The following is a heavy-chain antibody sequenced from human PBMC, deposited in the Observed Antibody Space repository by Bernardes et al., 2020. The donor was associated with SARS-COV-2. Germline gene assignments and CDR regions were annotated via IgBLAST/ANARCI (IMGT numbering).Heavy chain of an antibody. CDR3: ARRGVGYCSGGSCYSSNWFDP. Sequence: GESLKISRKGSGYSFTSYWIGWVRQMPGKGLEWMGIIYPGDSDTRYSPSFQGQVTISADKSISTAYLQWSSLKASDTAMYYCARRGVGYCSGGSCYSSNWFDPWGQGTLVTVSS. V-gene: IGHV5-51*01. CDR1: GYSFTSYW. D-gene: IGHD2-15*01. CDR2: IYPGDSDT. J-gene: IGHJ5*02.